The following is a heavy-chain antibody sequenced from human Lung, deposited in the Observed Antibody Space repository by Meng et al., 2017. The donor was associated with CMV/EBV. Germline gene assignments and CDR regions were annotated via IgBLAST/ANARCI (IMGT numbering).Heavy chain of an antibody. D-gene: IGHD3-3*01. CDR1: GFTFSSYA. J-gene: IGHJ4*02. CDR2: ISYDGSNK. CDR3: ARDPYDFWSGYRSLDY. Sequence: SXAASGFTFSSYAMHWVRQAPGKGLEWVAVISYDGSNKYYADSVKGRFTISRDNSKNTLYLQMNSLRAEDTAVYYCARDPYDFWSGYRSLDYWGQGTXVTVAS. V-gene: IGHV3-30-3*01.